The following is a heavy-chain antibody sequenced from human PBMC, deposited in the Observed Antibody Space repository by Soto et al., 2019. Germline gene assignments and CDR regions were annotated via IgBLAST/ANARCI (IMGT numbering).Heavy chain of an antibody. CDR3: ARDSKSGYSSSWYGY. J-gene: IGHJ4*02. CDR1: GYTFTSYG. CDR2: ISAYNGNT. V-gene: IGHV1-18*04. Sequence: GASVKVSCKASGYTFTSYGISWVRQAPGQGLEWMGWISAYNGNTNYAQKLQGRVTMTTDTSTSTAYMELRSLRSDDTAVYYCARDSKSGYSSSWYGYWGQGTLVTVS. D-gene: IGHD6-13*01.